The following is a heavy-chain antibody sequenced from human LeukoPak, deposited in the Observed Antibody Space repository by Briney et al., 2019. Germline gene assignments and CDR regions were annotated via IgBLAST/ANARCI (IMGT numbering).Heavy chain of an antibody. J-gene: IGHJ3*01. V-gene: IGHV4-38-2*01. CDR2: IYHSGST. CDR1: GYSISSGYY. CDR3: ARAQRIMMTHAFDL. D-gene: IGHD2-15*01. Sequence: SETLSLTCAVSGYSISSGYYWGWIRQPPGKGLEWIGSIYHSGSTYYNPSLKSRVTISVDTSKNQFSLKLSSVTAADTAVYHCARAQRIMMTHAFDLWGQGTMVTVSS.